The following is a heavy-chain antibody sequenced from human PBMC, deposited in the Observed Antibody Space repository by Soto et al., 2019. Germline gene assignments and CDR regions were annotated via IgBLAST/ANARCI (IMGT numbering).Heavy chain of an antibody. V-gene: IGHV4-31*03. D-gene: IGHD1-26*01. J-gene: IGHJ4*02. CDR1: VGSISSGGYY. Sequence: PSETLSLTCTVSVGSISSGGYYWSWIRQHPGKGLEWIGYIYYSGSTYYNPSLKSRVTISVDTSKNQFSLKLSSVTAADTAVYYCARETHLGATWYFDYWGQGTLVTVSS. CDR2: IYYSGST. CDR3: ARETHLGATWYFDY.